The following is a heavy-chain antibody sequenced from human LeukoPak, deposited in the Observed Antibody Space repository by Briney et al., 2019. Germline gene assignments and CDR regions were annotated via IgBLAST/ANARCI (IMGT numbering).Heavy chain of an antibody. CDR3: ARDGSGGGWKFLDH. CDR1: GFRFNFYG. J-gene: IGHJ4*02. Sequence: GGSLRLSCAASGFRFNFYGMHWVRQAPGKGLEWVAVIWYEDTNRFYADSVKGRFTISRDDSENTVDLQIDGLRADDTAVYYCARDGSGGGWKFLDHWGQGTRVTVYS. V-gene: IGHV3-33*04. D-gene: IGHD3-10*01. CDR2: IWYEDTNR.